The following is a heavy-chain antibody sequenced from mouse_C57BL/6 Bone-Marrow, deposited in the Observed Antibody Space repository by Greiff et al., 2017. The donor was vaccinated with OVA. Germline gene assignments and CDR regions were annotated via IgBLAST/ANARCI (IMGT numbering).Heavy chain of an antibody. D-gene: IGHD1-1*01. V-gene: IGHV14-1*01. Sequence: EVMLVESGAELVRPGASVKLSCTASGFNIKDYYMHWVKQRPEQGLEWIGRIDPEDGDTEYAPKFQGKATMTADTSSNTAYLQLSSLTSEDTAVYYCTTFYYYGSSSAWFAYWGQGTLVTVSA. CDR2: IDPEDGDT. J-gene: IGHJ3*01. CDR3: TTFYYYGSSSAWFAY. CDR1: GFNIKDYY.